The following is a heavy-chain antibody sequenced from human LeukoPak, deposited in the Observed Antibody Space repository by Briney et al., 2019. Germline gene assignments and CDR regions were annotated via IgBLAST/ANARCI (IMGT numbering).Heavy chain of an antibody. D-gene: IGHD3-22*01. J-gene: IGHJ6*03. CDR3: ARDVTMIPSPHYYMDV. CDR2: INPNSGGT. CDR1: GYTFTGYY. V-gene: IGHV1-2*06. Sequence: ASVKVSCKASGYTFTGYYMHWVRQAPGQGVEWMGRINPNSGGTNYAQKFQGRVTMTRDTSISTAYMELSRLRSDDTAVYYCARDVTMIPSPHYYMDVWGKGTTVTVS.